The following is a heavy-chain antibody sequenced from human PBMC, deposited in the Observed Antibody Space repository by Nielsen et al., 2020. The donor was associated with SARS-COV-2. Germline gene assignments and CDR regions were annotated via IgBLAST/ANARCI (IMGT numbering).Heavy chain of an antibody. CDR2: IFSNDKR. CDR3: ARGTVTTVLSFDY. J-gene: IGHJ4*02. CDR1: GFSLPNARMG. D-gene: IGHD4-17*01. Sequence: GPTLVKPTETLTLTCTVSGFSLPNARMGVSWIRQPPGKALEWLGNIFSNDKRSYSTSLKSRLTFSKDTSKSQVVLTLTNMDPVDTATYYCARGTVTTVLSFDYWGQGTLVTVSS. V-gene: IGHV2-26*01.